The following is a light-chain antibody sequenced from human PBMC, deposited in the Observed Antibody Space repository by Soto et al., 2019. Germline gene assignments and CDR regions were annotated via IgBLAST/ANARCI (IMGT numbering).Light chain of an antibody. Sequence: EIVMTQSPATLSVSPGERATLSCRASQSVTTQLAWYQQKPGQAPRLIIHGASSRATGIPDRISGSGSGTDFTLTISRLEPEDFAVYYCQQYSTYPITFGQGTRLEIK. CDR1: QSVTTQ. CDR3: QQYSTYPIT. J-gene: IGKJ5*01. CDR2: GAS. V-gene: IGKV3D-15*01.